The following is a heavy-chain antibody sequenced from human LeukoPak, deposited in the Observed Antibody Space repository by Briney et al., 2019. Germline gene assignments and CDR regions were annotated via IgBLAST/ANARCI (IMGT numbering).Heavy chain of an antibody. J-gene: IGHJ3*02. CDR2: IYSGGST. Sequence: GGSLRLSCAASGFTVSSNFMNWVRQAPGKGLEWVAVIYSGGSTNYADSVKGRFTISRDNSKNTLYLQMDSLRAEDTAVYYCARDLHCRSTTCYTHGAFDIWAQGTMVTVSS. CDR3: ARDLHCRSTTCYTHGAFDI. V-gene: IGHV3-53*01. CDR1: GFTVSSNF. D-gene: IGHD2-2*01.